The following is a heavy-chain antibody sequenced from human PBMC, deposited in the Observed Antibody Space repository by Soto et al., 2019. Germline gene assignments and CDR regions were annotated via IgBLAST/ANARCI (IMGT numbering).Heavy chain of an antibody. CDR2: IYYSGST. J-gene: IGHJ4*02. D-gene: IGHD3-10*01. CDR3: ARVPPFLSSAYFDY. Sequence: KASETLSLTCTVSGGSVSSGSYYWSWIRQPPGKGLEWIGYIYYSGSTNYNPSLKSRVTISVDTSKNQFSLKLSSVTAADTAVYYCARVPPFLSSAYFDYWGQGTLVTVSS. CDR1: GGSVSSGSYY. V-gene: IGHV4-61*01.